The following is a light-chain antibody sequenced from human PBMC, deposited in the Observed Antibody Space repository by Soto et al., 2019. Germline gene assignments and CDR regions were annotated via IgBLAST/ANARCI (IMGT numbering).Light chain of an antibody. J-gene: IGKJ1*01. Sequence: ENGLKQSPGTVSLSKGERATXSCRASQSVSSSHLAWYQQKPGHAPRLLMYGASIRATGIPDRFSGCGSGADFTLTISRLEPEDFGVYYCEQYVSWLWAFGQGGKVDIK. CDR1: QSVSSSH. V-gene: IGKV3-20*01. CDR3: EQYVSWLWA. CDR2: GAS.